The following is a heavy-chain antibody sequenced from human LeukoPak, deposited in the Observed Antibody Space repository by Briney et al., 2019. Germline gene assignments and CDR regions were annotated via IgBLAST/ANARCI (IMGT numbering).Heavy chain of an antibody. J-gene: IGHJ2*01. Sequence: GGSLRLSCSASGFTFSSYAMHWVRQAPGKGLEYVSAISSNGGSTYYADSVKGRFTISRDNSKNTLYLQMRSLRAEDTAVYYCVKAGIVVVPAAIGYWYFDLWGRGTLVTVSS. D-gene: IGHD2-2*01. V-gene: IGHV3-64D*06. CDR3: VKAGIVVVPAAIGYWYFDL. CDR1: GFTFSSYA. CDR2: ISSNGGST.